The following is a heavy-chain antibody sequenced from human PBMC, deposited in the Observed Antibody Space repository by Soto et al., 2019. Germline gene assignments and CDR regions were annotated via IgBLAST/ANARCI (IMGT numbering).Heavy chain of an antibody. CDR3: ARDCPGGYSYGS. Sequence: QVQLVQSGAEVKKPGSSVKVSCKASGGTFSSYAISWVRQAPGQGLEGMGGIIPIFGTANYAQKFQGRGTITAEESTHTAYMELSSLRSADTDVYYCARDCPGGYSYGSWGQGTLVTVSS. D-gene: IGHD5-18*01. J-gene: IGHJ5*02. CDR2: IIPIFGTA. V-gene: IGHV1-69*12. CDR1: GGTFSSYA.